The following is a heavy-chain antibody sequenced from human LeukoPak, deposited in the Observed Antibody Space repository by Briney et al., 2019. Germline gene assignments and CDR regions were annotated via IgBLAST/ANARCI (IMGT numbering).Heavy chain of an antibody. J-gene: IGHJ4*02. CDR3: AASRAWFGELLGYFDY. Sequence: SETLSLTCTVSGGSFSTYYWSWIRQPPGKGLEWIGYVYYSGSTNYNPSLKSRVTISVDTSKNQFSLKLSSVTAADTAVYYCAASRAWFGELLGYFDYWGQGTLVTVSS. CDR1: GGSFSTYY. V-gene: IGHV4-59*08. D-gene: IGHD3-10*01. CDR2: VYYSGST.